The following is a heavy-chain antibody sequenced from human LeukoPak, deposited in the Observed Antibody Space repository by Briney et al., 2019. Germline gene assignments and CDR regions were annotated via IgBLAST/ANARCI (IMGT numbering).Heavy chain of an antibody. V-gene: IGHV1-18*01. CDR2: ISAYNGNT. D-gene: IGHD3-16*01. Sequence: ASVKVSCKASGYTFTSYGISWVRQAPGQGLEWMGWISAYNGNTNYAQKLQGRVTMTTDTSTSTAYMELRSLRSDDTAVYYCARESRFTFGGEYYFDYWGQGTLVTVSS. CDR3: ARESRFTFGGEYYFDY. CDR1: GYTFTSYG. J-gene: IGHJ4*02.